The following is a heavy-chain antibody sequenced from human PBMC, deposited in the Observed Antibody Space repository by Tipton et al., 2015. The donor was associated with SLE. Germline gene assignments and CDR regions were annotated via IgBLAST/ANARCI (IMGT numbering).Heavy chain of an antibody. CDR2: IYSSGST. J-gene: IGHJ3*02. D-gene: IGHD6-6*01. Sequence: TLSLTCSVSGGAISGSSYYWGWIRQPPGKELEWIGSIYSSGSTYYNPSHEGRVTISLDTSKKQLSLRLTSVTAADTAVYYCARPFTSGARHDAFDIWGQGTMVTVSS. V-gene: IGHV4-39*01. CDR3: ARPFTSGARHDAFDI. CDR1: GGAISGSSYY.